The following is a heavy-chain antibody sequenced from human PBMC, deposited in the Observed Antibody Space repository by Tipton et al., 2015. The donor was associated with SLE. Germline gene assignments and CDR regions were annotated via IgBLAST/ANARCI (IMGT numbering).Heavy chain of an antibody. D-gene: IGHD3-3*01. CDR3: ARLPFIFGGMDV. CDR1: GGFIIGFY. Sequence: TLSLTCSVSGGFIIGFYWIWIRQPPGRGLEWIGYISESGNTNYNPSLKSRVTMSVDTSKNQFSLSLTSLTAADTAVYYCARLPFIFGGMDVWGKGTTVTVSS. V-gene: IGHV4-59*12. J-gene: IGHJ6*04. CDR2: ISESGNT.